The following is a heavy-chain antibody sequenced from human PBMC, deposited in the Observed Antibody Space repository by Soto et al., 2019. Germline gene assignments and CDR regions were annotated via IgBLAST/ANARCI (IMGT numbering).Heavy chain of an antibody. CDR1: GFSISSSSYY. CDR2: IYYSGST. CDR3: ARRITMVRGVTHAGYGMDV. V-gene: IGHV4-39*01. Sequence: PSETLSLTCTVSGFSISSSSYYWGWIRQPPGKGLEWIGSIYYSGSTYYNPSLKSRVTISVDTSKNQFSLKLSSVTAADTAVYYCARRITMVRGVTHAGYGMDVWGQGTTVTVSS. D-gene: IGHD3-10*01. J-gene: IGHJ6*02.